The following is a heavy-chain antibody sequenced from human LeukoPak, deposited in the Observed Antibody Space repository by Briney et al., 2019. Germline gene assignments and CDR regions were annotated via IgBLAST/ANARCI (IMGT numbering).Heavy chain of an antibody. CDR1: GGSISSYY. D-gene: IGHD6-6*01. V-gene: IGHV4-59*01. CDR2: IYYSGNT. J-gene: IGHJ6*03. Sequence: SETLSLTCTVSGGSISSYYWSWIRQPPGKGLEWIGYIYYSGNTNYNPSLKSRVTILVDTSKNQVSLKLSSVTAADTAVYFCARDWGVGGRPGYMDVWGKGTTVTVSS. CDR3: ARDWGVGGRPGYMDV.